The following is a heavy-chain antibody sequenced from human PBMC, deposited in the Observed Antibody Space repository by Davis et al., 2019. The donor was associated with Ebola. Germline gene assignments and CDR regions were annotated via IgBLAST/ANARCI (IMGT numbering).Heavy chain of an antibody. J-gene: IGHJ4*02. CDR1: GGSISSHY. Sequence: PSETLSLTCTVSGGSISSHYWSWIRQPPGKGLEWIGYIYYSGSTNYNPSLKSRVTISVDTSKNQFSLKLSSVTAADTAVYYCARGNIEPGALDYWGQGTLVTVSS. CDR2: IYYSGST. D-gene: IGHD1-14*01. V-gene: IGHV4-59*11. CDR3: ARGNIEPGALDY.